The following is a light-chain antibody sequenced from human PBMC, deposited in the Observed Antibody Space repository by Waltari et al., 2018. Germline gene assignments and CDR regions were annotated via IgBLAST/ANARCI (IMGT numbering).Light chain of an antibody. J-gene: IGLJ2*01. CDR2: RNN. CDR1: SSNIGSNY. CDR3: AAWDDSLSSVV. V-gene: IGLV1-47*01. Sequence: QFVLTQPPSASGTPGQRVTISCSGSSSNIGSNYVYWYQQLPGTAPKLLIYRNNQRPSGVPDRFSGSKSGTSASLAIGGLRSEDEADYYCAAWDDSLSSVVFGGGTKLTVL.